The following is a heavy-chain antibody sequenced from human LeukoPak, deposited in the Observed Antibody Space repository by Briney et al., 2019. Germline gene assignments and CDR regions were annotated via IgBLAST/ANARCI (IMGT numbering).Heavy chain of an antibody. Sequence: PSETLSLTCAVSGYSISSGYYWGWIRQPPGKGLEWIGSIYHSGSTYYNPSLKGRVTTSVDTSKNQFSLKLSSVTAADTAVYYCARLGGSYINAFDIWGQGTMVTVSS. CDR1: GYSISSGYY. D-gene: IGHD1-26*01. J-gene: IGHJ3*02. CDR2: IYHSGST. CDR3: ARLGGSYINAFDI. V-gene: IGHV4-38-2*01.